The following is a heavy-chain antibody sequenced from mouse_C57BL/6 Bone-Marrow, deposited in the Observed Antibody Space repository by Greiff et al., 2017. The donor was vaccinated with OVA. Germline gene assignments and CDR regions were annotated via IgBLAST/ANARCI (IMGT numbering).Heavy chain of an antibody. Sequence: VQLQQSGAELARPGASVKLSCKASGYTFTSYGISWVKQRTGQGLEWIGEIYPRSGNTYYNEKFKGKATLTADKSSSTAYMELRSLTSEDAAVYSCAREDYDGSSWFAYWGQGTLVTVSA. J-gene: IGHJ3*01. CDR2: IYPRSGNT. CDR1: GYTFTSYG. CDR3: AREDYDGSSWFAY. V-gene: IGHV1-81*01. D-gene: IGHD1-1*01.